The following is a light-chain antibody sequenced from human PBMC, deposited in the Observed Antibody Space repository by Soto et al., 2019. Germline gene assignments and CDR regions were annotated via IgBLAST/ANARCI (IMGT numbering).Light chain of an antibody. CDR3: AAWDDSLNGPIWV. CDR2: SNN. J-gene: IGLJ3*02. Sequence: QSVLTQPPSASGTPGQRVTISCSGSSSNIGSNTVNWYQQLPGTAPKLLIYSNNQRPSGVPDRFSGSKSGTSASLAISGLQSEDEADYYCAAWDDSLNGPIWVFGGGTKPTVL. V-gene: IGLV1-44*01. CDR1: SSNIGSNT.